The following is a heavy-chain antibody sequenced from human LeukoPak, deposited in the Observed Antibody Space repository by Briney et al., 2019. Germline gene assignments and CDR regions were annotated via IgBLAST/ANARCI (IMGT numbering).Heavy chain of an antibody. V-gene: IGHV4-39*01. CDR1: GDSISSNSYY. CDR3: ARPYGGNPGYFDY. CDR2: IYYSGTT. J-gene: IGHJ4*02. D-gene: IGHD4-23*01. Sequence: RPSATLSLTCTVSGDSISSNSYYCGWIRQPPGKGLEWIWNIYYSGTTYYNPSLKSRVTISVDTSKNQFSLKLSSVTAADTAVYYCARPYGGNPGYFDYWGQGILVTVSS.